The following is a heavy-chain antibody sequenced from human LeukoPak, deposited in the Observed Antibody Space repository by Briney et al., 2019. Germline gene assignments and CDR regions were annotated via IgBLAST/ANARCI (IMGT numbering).Heavy chain of an antibody. CDR3: AKRNPVYTWNSDVL. Sequence: GGSLRLSCVASGFTFNTYVMSWVRQAPGKGREGVAAITGGGITYYADLVTGRCTVSRDNSRNTLFLQMDSLRVEHTAVYYCAKRNPVYTWNSDVLWGQGSLVTVSS. CDR1: GFTFNTYV. CDR2: ITGGGIT. V-gene: IGHV3-23*01. J-gene: IGHJ4*02. D-gene: IGHD1-1*01.